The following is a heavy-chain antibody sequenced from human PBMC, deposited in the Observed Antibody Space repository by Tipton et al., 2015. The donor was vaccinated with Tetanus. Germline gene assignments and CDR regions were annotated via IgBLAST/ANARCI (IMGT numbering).Heavy chain of an antibody. Sequence: TLSLTCTVSGGLITTGGYSWGWIRQLPGQGLEWLGYIYQTDSTYYNPSVTSRLTLSLQRSKNQVSLKLISVTAADTAVYYCARGGQLRFLAWMFPTWFHPWGQGTLASVSS. D-gene: IGHD3-3*01. CDR1: GGLITTGGYS. CDR2: IYQTDST. J-gene: IGHJ5*02. V-gene: IGHV4-30-2*01. CDR3: ARGGQLRFLAWMFPTWFHP.